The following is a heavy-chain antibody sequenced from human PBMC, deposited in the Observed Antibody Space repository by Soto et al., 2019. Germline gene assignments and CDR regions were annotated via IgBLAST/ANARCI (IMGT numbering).Heavy chain of an antibody. CDR1: GFTFSSYA. CDR3: ARDLYSGYSSSKSYYYGMDV. D-gene: IGHD6-13*01. J-gene: IGHJ6*02. CDR2: IPYDGSNK. Sequence: RLSCAASGFTFSSYAMHWVRQAPGKGLEWVAVIPYDGSNKYYADSVKGRFTISRDNSKNTLYLQMNSLRAEDTAVYYCARDLYSGYSSSKSYYYGMDVWGQGTTVTVSS. V-gene: IGHV3-30-3*01.